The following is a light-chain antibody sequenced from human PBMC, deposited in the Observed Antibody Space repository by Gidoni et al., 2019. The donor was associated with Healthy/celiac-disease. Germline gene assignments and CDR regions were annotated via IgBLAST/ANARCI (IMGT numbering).Light chain of an antibody. CDR2: DAS. Sequence: DIQMTQSPSTLSASVGDRVTITCRASQRISSWLAWYQQKPGKAPKFLIYDASSLESGVPSRFSGSGSGTEFTLTISSLQPDDFATYYCQQYNSYSTWTFGQGTKVEIK. V-gene: IGKV1-5*01. CDR1: QRISSW. CDR3: QQYNSYSTWT. J-gene: IGKJ1*01.